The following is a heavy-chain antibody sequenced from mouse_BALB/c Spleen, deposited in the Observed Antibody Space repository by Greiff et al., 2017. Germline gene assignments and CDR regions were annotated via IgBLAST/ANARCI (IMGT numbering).Heavy chain of an antibody. D-gene: IGHD3-1*01. J-gene: IGHJ4*01. CDR2: IDPANGNT. CDR3: ASALGLREDAMDY. Sequence: EVQLQQSGAELVKPGASVKLSCTASGFNIKDTYMHWVKQRPEQGLEWIGRIDPANGNTKYDPKFQGKATITADTSSNTAYLQLSSLTSEDTAVYYCASALGLREDAMDYWGQGTSVTVSS. V-gene: IGHV14-3*02. CDR1: GFNIKDTY.